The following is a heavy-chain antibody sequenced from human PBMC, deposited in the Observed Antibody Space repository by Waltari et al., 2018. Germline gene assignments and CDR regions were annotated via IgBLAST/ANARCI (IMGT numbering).Heavy chain of an antibody. CDR1: GGSISSYY. CDR2: IYYSGST. J-gene: IGHJ4*02. CDR3: ASGYSYGKLSYYFDY. Sequence: QVQLQESGPGLVKPSETLSLTCPVSGGSISSYYWSWLRQPPGKGLEWIGYIYYSGSTNYNPSLKSRVTISVDTSKNQFSLKLSSVTAADTAVYYCASGYSYGKLSYYFDYWGQGTLVTVSS. D-gene: IGHD5-18*01. V-gene: IGHV4-59*01.